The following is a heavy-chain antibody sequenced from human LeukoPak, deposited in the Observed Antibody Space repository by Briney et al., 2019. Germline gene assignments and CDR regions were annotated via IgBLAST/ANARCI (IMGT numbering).Heavy chain of an antibody. CDR1: GFTVSSNY. CDR2: IYSGGST. J-gene: IGHJ3*02. D-gene: IGHD3-3*01. CDR3: ARGYGVAHDAFDT. Sequence: GGSLRLSCAASGFTVSSNYMSWVRQAPGKGLEWVSVIYSGGSTYYADSVKGRFTISRDNSKNTLYLQMNSLRAEDTAVYYCARGYGVAHDAFDTWGQGTMVTVSS. V-gene: IGHV3-66*01.